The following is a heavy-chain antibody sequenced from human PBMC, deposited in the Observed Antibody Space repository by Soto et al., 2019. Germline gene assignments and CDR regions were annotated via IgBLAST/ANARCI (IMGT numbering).Heavy chain of an antibody. D-gene: IGHD6-13*01. CDR1: GFTFSSYA. J-gene: IGHJ6*02. CDR2: ISGSGDST. CDR3: AKDRDGAAAGPTKCYGMDV. Sequence: EVQLLESGGGLVQPGGSLRLSCAASGFTFSSYAMSWVRQAPGKGLEWVSVISGSGDSTYYADSVRGRFTISRDNSKNTLYLHMNSLRAEDTAVYYCAKDRDGAAAGPTKCYGMDVWGQGTTVTVSS. V-gene: IGHV3-23*01.